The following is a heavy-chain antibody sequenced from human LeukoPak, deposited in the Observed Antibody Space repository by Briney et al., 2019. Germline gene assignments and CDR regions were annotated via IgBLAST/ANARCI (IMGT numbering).Heavy chain of an antibody. CDR1: GGSISGSSNY. D-gene: IGHD3-22*01. J-gene: IGHJ4*02. V-gene: IGHV4-39*07. Sequence: SETLSLTCTVSGGSISGSSNYWGWIRQPPGKGLQWIGSIYYSGITYYNPSLKSRVTISVNTSKNQFSLKLNSVTAADTAVYYCARDDTLDYYDSSGLSIWGQGTLVTVSS. CDR3: ARDDTLDYYDSSGLSI. CDR2: IYYSGIT.